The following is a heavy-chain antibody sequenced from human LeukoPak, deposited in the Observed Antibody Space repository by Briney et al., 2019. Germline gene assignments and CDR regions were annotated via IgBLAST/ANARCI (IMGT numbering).Heavy chain of an antibody. CDR2: IGSSGGSR. J-gene: IGHJ3*02. V-gene: IGHV3-48*03. CDR3: AREDGDAFDI. Sequence: GGSLRLSCAASGFTFSSYEMDWVRRAPGKGLEGVSYIGSSGGSRHYADSVKGRFTSSRDNAKNSLYLQMNSLRVEDTAVYYCAREDGDAFDIWGQGTVVSVSS. D-gene: IGHD5-24*01. CDR1: GFTFSSYE.